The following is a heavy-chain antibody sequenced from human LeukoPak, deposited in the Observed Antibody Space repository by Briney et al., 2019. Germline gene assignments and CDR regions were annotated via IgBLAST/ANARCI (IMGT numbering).Heavy chain of an antibody. Sequence: GGSLRLSCAASGFTFSSYAMSWVRQAPGKGLEWVSSIRSGGNTYYADSVKGRFTISRDNSKNTLFLQLNSLRAEDTAVYFCSKDFTVTTVGHFHYWGQGTLVTVSS. CDR1: GFTFSSYA. CDR2: IRSGGNT. J-gene: IGHJ1*01. V-gene: IGHV3-23*01. CDR3: SKDFTVTTVGHFHY. D-gene: IGHD4-17*01.